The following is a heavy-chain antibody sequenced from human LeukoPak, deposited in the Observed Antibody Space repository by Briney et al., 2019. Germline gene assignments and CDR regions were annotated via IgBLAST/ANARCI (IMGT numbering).Heavy chain of an antibody. V-gene: IGHV3-23*01. Sequence: GGSLRLSCAASGFTFSNFGISWVRQAPGKGLEWVSAISDSGDSTYYADSVKGRFTVSRDNSKNTLYLQMNSLRAEDTAVYYCAKTAASLLWFGAHWGDPWDQEHLVTVS. J-gene: IGHJ5*02. CDR2: ISDSGDST. D-gene: IGHD3-10*01. CDR1: GFTFSNFG. CDR3: AKTAASLLWFGAHWGDP.